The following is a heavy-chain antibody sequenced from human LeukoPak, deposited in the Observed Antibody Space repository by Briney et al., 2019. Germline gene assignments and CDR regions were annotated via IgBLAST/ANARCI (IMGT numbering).Heavy chain of an antibody. V-gene: IGHV3-7*01. CDR1: GFTFSSYW. CDR3: ARVGGGSCYPCHWFDP. D-gene: IGHD2-15*01. J-gene: IGHJ5*02. Sequence: GGSLRLSCAASGFTFSSYWMSWVRQAPGRGLEWVANIKQDGSEKYYVDSVKGRFTISRDNAKNSLYLQMNSLRAEDTAVYYCARVGGGSCYPCHWFDPWGQGTLVTVSS. CDR2: IKQDGSEK.